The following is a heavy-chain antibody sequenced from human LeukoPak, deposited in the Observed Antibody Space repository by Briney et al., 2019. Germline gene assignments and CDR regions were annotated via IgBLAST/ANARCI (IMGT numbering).Heavy chain of an antibody. J-gene: IGHJ4*02. CDR1: GFTFSDYY. V-gene: IGHV3-11*01. CDR2: ISSSGSTI. D-gene: IGHD3-3*01. Sequence: GGSLRLSCAASGFTFSDYYMSWIRQAPGKGLEWVSYISSSGSTIYYADSVKGRFTISRDNSKNTLYLQMNSLRAEDTAVYYCAKDDDFWSGYLDYWGQGTLVTVSS. CDR3: AKDDDFWSGYLDY.